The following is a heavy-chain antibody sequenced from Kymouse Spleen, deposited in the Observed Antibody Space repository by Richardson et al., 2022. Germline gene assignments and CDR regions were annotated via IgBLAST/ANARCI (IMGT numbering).Heavy chain of an antibody. CDR3: ARESEYYDILTGYYRLLLLRYGR. CDR2: INWNGGST. J-gene: IGHJ6*02. CDR1: GFTFDDYG. D-gene: IGHD3-9*01. Sequence: EVQLVESGGGVVRPGGSLRLSCAASGFTFDDYGMSWVRQAPGKGLEWVSGINWNGGSTGYADSVKGRFTISRDNAKNSLYLQMNSLRAEDTALYYCARESEYYDILTGYYRLLLLRYGRLGPRDHGHRLL. V-gene: IGHV3-20*d01.